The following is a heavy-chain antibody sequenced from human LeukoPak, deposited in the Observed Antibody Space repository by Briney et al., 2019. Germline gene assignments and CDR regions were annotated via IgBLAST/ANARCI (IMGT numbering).Heavy chain of an antibody. D-gene: IGHD1-26*01. CDR2: INHSGST. Sequence: SETLSLTCAVYGGSFSGYYWSWIRQPPGKGLEWIGEINHSGSTNYNPSLKSRVTISVDTSKNQFSLKLGSVTAADTAVYYCARGHGGSYYWGQGTLVTVSS. CDR3: ARGHGGSYY. V-gene: IGHV4-34*01. CDR1: GGSFSGYY. J-gene: IGHJ4*02.